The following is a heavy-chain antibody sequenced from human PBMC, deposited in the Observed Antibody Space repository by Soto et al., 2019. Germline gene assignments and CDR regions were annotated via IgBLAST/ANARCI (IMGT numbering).Heavy chain of an antibody. CDR3: ASQSELAAPFDY. J-gene: IGHJ4*02. V-gene: IGHV3-7*05. D-gene: IGHD2-15*01. CDR1: WFTFFSFW. CDR2: IKQDGSEK. Sequence: GESLKISCSASWFTFFSFWVSWVRPAPGEGVEWGANIKQDGSEKYYVDSVKGRFTISRDKAKNSLYLQMNSLRAEDTAVYYCASQSELAAPFDYWGQGTLVTVSS.